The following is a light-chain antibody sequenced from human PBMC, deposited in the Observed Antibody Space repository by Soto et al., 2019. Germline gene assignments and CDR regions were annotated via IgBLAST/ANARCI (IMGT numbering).Light chain of an antibody. CDR1: SSDVGGYNY. Sequence: QSALTQPASVSGSPGQSITISCTGTSSDVGGYNYVSWYQQHPGKAPKLMIYDVSNRPSGVSNRFCGSKSGNTASLTISGLQAEDEADYYCSSYTSSSTLVVYGGGTKLTVL. CDR3: SSYTSSSTLVV. J-gene: IGLJ2*01. CDR2: DVS. V-gene: IGLV2-14*01.